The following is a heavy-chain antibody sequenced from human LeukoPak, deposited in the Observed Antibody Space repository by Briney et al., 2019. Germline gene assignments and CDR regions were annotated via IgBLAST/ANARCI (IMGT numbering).Heavy chain of an antibody. CDR3: ASGSRRRVYIDY. V-gene: IGHV4-39*01. J-gene: IGHJ4*02. CDR2: IYYSGST. D-gene: IGHD1-14*01. Sequence: PSETLSLTCTVSGGSISSSSYYWGWIRQPPGKGLEWIGSIYYSGSTYYNPSLKSRVTISVDTSKNQLSLKLSSVTAADTAVYYCASGSRRRVYIDYWGQGTLVTVSS. CDR1: GGSISSSSYY.